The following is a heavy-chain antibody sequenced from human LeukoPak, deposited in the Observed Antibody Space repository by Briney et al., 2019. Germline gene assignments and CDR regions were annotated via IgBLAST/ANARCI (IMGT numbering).Heavy chain of an antibody. D-gene: IGHD5-24*01. V-gene: IGHV3-53*01. CDR2: IYSGGST. CDR1: GFTVSSNY. J-gene: IGHJ4*02. CDR3: ARGREDGYNYYDY. Sequence: GGSLRLSCAASGFTVSSNYMSWVRQAPGKGLEWVSVIYSGGSTYYADSVKGRFTISRDNSKNTLYLQMNSLRAEDTAVYYCARGREDGYNYYDYWGQGTLVTVSS.